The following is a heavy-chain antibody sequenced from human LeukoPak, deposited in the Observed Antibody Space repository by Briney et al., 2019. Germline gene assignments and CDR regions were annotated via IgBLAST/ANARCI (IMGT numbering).Heavy chain of an antibody. CDR3: ARHKDYYYSYMDV. Sequence: SETLSLTCTVSGGSISSSIYYCGWIRQPPGKGLEWIGSIYYSGSTYYNPSLKTRFTISVDTSKNQFSLKLSSVTAADTAVYYCARHKDYYYSYMDVWGKGTTVTISS. J-gene: IGHJ6*03. CDR1: GGSISSSIYY. V-gene: IGHV4-39*01. CDR2: IYYSGST.